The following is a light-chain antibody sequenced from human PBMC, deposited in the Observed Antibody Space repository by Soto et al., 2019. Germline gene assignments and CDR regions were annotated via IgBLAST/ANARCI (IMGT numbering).Light chain of an antibody. CDR3: QQSYSTPPS. CDR1: QSISSY. CDR2: AAS. J-gene: IGKJ1*01. Sequence: DIQMTQSPSSLSASVGDRVTITCRASQSISSYLNWYQQKPGKAPKLLIYAASSLQSGVPSRFSGSGSGTDFTLLISSLQTEDFANYYGQQSYSTPPSVGQGTKVEIK. V-gene: IGKV1-39*01.